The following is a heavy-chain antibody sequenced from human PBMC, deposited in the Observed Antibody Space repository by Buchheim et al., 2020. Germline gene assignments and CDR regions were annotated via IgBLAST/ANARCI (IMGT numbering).Heavy chain of an antibody. J-gene: IGHJ4*02. CDR3: ARGPDQGYYDSSGYFVPDDY. CDR2: INPISDTP. Sequence: QVQLVQSGPEVKKPGSSVKVSCKASGGTFNNYAISWVRQAPGQGLEWMGIINPISDTPNYAQKFQGRVTITADESTNTIYMELSSLRSEDTAVYYCARGPDQGYYDSSGYFVPDDYWGQGTL. CDR1: GGTFNNYA. V-gene: IGHV1-69*18. D-gene: IGHD3-22*01.